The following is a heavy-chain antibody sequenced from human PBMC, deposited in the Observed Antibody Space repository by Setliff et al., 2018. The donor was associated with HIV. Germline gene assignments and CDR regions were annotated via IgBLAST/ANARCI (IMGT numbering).Heavy chain of an antibody. J-gene: IGHJ4*02. CDR2: FHPSGST. CDR1: GDSISSNNYF. D-gene: IGHD6-25*01. V-gene: IGHV4-39*01. Sequence: SETLSLTCDVSGDSISSNNYFWGWIRQPPGKGLEWIGSFHPSGSTSYNPSLRSRVTLSVDTSKNQFSLKLTSVTAADTAVYYCARIDSATRGTFDYWGQGTLVTISS. CDR3: ARIDSATRGTFDY.